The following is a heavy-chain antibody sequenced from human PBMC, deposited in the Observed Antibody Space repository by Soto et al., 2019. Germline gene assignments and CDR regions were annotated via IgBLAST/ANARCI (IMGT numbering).Heavy chain of an antibody. D-gene: IGHD6-13*01. CDR2: IYPGDHET. J-gene: IGHJ4*02. CDR1: GYTFSNFW. Sequence: GESLKISFQCSGYTFSNFWIGWVRQLPGQGLEWMGIIYPGDHETRYSPSFLGKVTISAETSINTAYLQWSSLEASDSAFYFCARSPSSSPYFDFWGQGALVTVSS. CDR3: ARSPSSSPYFDF. V-gene: IGHV5-51*01.